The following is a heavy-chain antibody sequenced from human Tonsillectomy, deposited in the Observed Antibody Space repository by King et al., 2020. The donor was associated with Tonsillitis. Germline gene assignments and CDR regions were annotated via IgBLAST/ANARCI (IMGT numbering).Heavy chain of an antibody. J-gene: IGHJ4*02. CDR2: LYSGGSST. CDR1: GFTFSTYA. V-gene: IGHV3-23*03. D-gene: IGHD5-18*01. Sequence: VQLVESGGGVVQPGGSLRLSCAASGFTFSTYAMSWVRQPPGKGLEWVSVLYSGGSSTYYADSVKGRFTISRDNSKNTLFLQMNSLRAEDTAVYYCAKTPLVTPYPPLFDYWGQGTLVTVSS. CDR3: AKTPLVTPYPPLFDY.